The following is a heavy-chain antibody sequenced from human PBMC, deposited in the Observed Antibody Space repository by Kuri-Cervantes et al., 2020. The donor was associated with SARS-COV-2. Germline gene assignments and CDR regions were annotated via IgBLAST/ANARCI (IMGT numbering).Heavy chain of an antibody. D-gene: IGHD4-17*01. CDR3: ARGFPTVTTWLGYYYYGMDV. V-gene: IGHV3-48*01. J-gene: IGHJ6*02. Sequence: LSLTCAASGFTFSSHSMNWVRQAPGKGLEWVSYISSSSSTIYYADSVKGRFTISRDNAKNSLYLQMNSLRAEDTAVYYCARGFPTVTTWLGYYYYGMDVWGQGTTVTVSS. CDR2: ISSSSSTI. CDR1: GFTFSSHS.